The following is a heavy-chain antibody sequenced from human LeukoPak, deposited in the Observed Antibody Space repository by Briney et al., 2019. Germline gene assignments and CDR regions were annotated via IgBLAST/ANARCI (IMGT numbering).Heavy chain of an antibody. D-gene: IGHD4-17*01. V-gene: IGHV3-7*01. CDR2: IRQDGSQK. Sequence: GGSLRLSCAASGFTFSSYWMSWVRQAPGKGLEWVATIRQDGSQKYYVDSVKGRFTISRDNAKNSLYLQMNSLRAGDTAVYYCARESGSVTSEVDFDYWGQGTLVTVSS. CDR3: ARESGSVTSEVDFDY. CDR1: GFTFSSYW. J-gene: IGHJ4*02.